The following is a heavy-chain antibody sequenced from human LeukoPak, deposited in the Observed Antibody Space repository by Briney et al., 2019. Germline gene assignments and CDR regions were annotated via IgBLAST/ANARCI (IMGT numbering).Heavy chain of an antibody. D-gene: IGHD2-15*01. CDR3: ARDGQGWLMSIGYYYFDY. CDR1: GFTFSSYA. CDR2: ISYGGSNK. J-gene: IGHJ4*02. Sequence: PGGSLRLSCAASGFTFSSYAMHWVRQAPGKGLEWVAVISYGGSNKYYADSVKGRFTISRDNSKNTLYPQMNSLRAEDTAVYYCARDGQGWLMSIGYYYFDYWGQGTLVTVSS. V-gene: IGHV3-30-3*01.